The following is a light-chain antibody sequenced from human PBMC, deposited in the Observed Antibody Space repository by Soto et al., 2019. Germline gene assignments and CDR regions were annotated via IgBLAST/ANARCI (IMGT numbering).Light chain of an antibody. J-gene: IGLJ3*02. CDR2: SNH. Sequence: QSALTQPASVSGSPGQSITISCTGTSSDIESYDFVSWYQQLPGKAPKLLIYSNHQRPSGVPDRFSGSKSGTSASLAISGLQSEDEADYHCATWDDSLNGWVFGGGTKLTVL. CDR1: SSDIESYDF. CDR3: ATWDDSLNGWV. V-gene: IGLV1-44*01.